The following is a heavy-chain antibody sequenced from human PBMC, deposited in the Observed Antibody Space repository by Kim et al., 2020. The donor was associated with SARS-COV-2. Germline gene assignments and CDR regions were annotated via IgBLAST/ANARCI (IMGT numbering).Heavy chain of an antibody. V-gene: IGHV1-3*01. D-gene: IGHD3-22*01. CDR1: GYTLTSYA. CDR2: INDGNGNT. CDR3: ARDLLNDGSAYYDY. Sequence: ASVKVSCKGSGYTLTSYAMHWVRQAPGQRLEWMGWINDGNGNTQYSQNFQGRFTISRDTSANTAYMELSSLRSEDTAVYYCARDLLNDGSAYYDYWGQGTLVTVSS. J-gene: IGHJ4*02.